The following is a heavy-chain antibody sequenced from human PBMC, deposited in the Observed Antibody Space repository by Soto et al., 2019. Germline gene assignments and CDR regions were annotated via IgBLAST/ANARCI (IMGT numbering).Heavy chain of an antibody. CDR3: AREVNSSPARGPNWFDP. Sequence: QVQLQESGPGLVQPSGTLSLTCAVSGDYINNSHWWSWVRQPPGKGLEWIGETYHSETTNYNPSLKTRVTISIDKSKNQFSLKMNSVTAADTAVYYCAREVNSSPARGPNWFDPWGQGTLVTVSS. CDR2: TYHSETT. V-gene: IGHV4-4*02. CDR1: GDYINNSHW. D-gene: IGHD6-13*01. J-gene: IGHJ5*02.